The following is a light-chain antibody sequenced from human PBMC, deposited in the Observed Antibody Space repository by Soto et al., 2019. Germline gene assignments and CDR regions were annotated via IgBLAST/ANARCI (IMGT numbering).Light chain of an antibody. CDR3: QQYGSSPPIT. CDR2: GAS. V-gene: IGKV3-20*01. J-gene: IGKJ5*01. Sequence: EIVLTQSPGTLSLSPGERATLSCRASQSVSSSYLAWYHHKPGQAPRLLIYGASSRATGIPDRFSGSGSGTDFPLTISRLEPEDFAVYYCQQYGSSPPITFGQGTKLEIK. CDR1: QSVSSSY.